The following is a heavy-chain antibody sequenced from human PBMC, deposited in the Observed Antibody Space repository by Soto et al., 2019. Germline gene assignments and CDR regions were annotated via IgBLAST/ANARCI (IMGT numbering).Heavy chain of an antibody. J-gene: IGHJ4*02. CDR2: MNPNSGNT. V-gene: IGHV1-8*01. D-gene: IGHD6-13*01. CDR3: ASAAGIAAAGTGDY. Sequence: ASVKVSCKASGYTFTSYDINWVRQATGQGLEWMGWMNPNSGNTGYAQKFQGRVTMTRNTSISTAYMELSSLRSEDTAVYYCASAAGIAAAGTGDYWGQGTLVTVSS. CDR1: GYTFTSYD.